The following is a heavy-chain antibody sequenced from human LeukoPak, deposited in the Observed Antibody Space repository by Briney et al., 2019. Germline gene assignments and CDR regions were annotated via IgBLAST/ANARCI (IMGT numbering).Heavy chain of an antibody. J-gene: IGHJ4*02. D-gene: IGHD3-22*01. CDR2: IYYSGST. CDR3: ASTAPDAYDSSGYPYYFDY. CDR1: GGSISSSNYY. Sequence: PSETLSLTCTVSGGSISSSNYYWDWIRQPPGKGLEWIGNIYYSGSTYYNPSLKSRVTISVDTSKNQFSLKLSSVTAADTAVYYCASTAPDAYDSSGYPYYFDYWGQGTLVTVSS. V-gene: IGHV4-39*01.